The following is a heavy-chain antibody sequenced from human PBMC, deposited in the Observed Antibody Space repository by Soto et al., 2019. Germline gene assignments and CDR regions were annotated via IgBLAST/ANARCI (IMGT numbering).Heavy chain of an antibody. CDR1: GDIFSTYW. D-gene: IGHD3-16*01. J-gene: IGHJ4*02. Sequence: PGESLKISCQGSGDIFSTYWIGWVRQMPWKGLEWMGIFYPGDSDTRYSPSFQGRVTFSFDMSINTAYLQLTGLRASDIAMYYCARTITDYDANTLSFDFWGQGTLVTV. CDR2: FYPGDSDT. V-gene: IGHV5-51*01. CDR3: ARTITDYDANTLSFDF.